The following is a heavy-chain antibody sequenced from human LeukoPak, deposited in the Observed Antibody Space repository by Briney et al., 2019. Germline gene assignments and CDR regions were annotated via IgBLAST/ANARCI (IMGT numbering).Heavy chain of an antibody. CDR2: IYYSGST. J-gene: IGHJ4*02. CDR1: GGSISSSSYY. CDR3: AILTQWFNFDY. Sequence: SETLSLTCTVSGGSISSSSYYWGWMRQPPGKGLEWIGSIYYSGSTYYNPSLKSRVTISVDTSKNQFSLKLSSVTAADTAVYYCAILTQWFNFDYWGQGTLVTVSS. D-gene: IGHD3-10*01. V-gene: IGHV4-39*07.